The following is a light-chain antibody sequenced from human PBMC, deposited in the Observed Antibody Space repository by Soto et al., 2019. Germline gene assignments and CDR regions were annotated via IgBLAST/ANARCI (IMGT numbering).Light chain of an antibody. CDR1: QSIDRW. J-gene: IGKJ2*03. CDR3: QQYNSFPYS. V-gene: IGKV1-5*03. CDR2: KAS. Sequence: DIQMTQSPSTLSASVGGRVTITCRASQSIDRWLAWYQRKPGKAPNLLVYKASSLESGVPSRFSGSGFGTEFTLTITSLQPDDFATYYCQQYNSFPYSFGQGTRLEIK.